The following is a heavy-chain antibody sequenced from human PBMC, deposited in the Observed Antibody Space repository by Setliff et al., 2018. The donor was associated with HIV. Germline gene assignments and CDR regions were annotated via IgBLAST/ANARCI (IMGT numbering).Heavy chain of an antibody. J-gene: IGHJ6*04. CDR3: ASGKGVRGVIIRGGLDV. CDR2: MNPNSGAT. V-gene: IGHV1-8*01. D-gene: IGHD3-10*01. CDR1: GHPFSNYD. Sequence: GASVKVSCKTSGHPFSNYDIIWVRRATGQGLEWMGWMNPNSGATGYAQKFKDRFIMTRDTSISTAYMELRSLTSEDTAVYYCASGKGVRGVIIRGGLDVWGKGTTVTVSS.